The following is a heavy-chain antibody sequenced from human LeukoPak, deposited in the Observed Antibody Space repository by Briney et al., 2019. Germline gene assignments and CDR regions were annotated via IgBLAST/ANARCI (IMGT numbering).Heavy chain of an antibody. V-gene: IGHV1-2*02. J-gene: IGHJ4*02. Sequence: ASVKVSCKASGYTFTGYYMHWVRQAPGQGLEWMGWINPNSGGTNYAQKFQGRVTMTRDTSISTAYMELSRLRSDDTAVYYCLYYYGSGSQSRDYRGQGTLVTVSS. CDR3: LYYYGSGSQSRDY. CDR1: GYTFTGYY. D-gene: IGHD3-10*01. CDR2: INPNSGGT.